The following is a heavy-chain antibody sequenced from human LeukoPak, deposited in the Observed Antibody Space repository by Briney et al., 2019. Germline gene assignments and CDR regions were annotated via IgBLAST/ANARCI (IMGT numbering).Heavy chain of an antibody. Sequence: ASVKVSCKTSGYTFTGYYMHWVRQAPGQGLEWMGWINPNSGGTNYAQKFQGRVTMTRDTSISTAYMELSSLRSEDTAVYYCARVYTSGGSASRFAPGGKETLV. CDR1: GYTFTGYY. D-gene: IGHD6-25*01. CDR2: INPNSGGT. J-gene: IGHJ5*02. CDR3: ARVYTSGGSASRFAP. V-gene: IGHV1-2*02.